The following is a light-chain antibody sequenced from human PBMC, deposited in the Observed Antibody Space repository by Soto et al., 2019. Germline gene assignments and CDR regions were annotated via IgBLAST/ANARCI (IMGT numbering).Light chain of an antibody. Sequence: QSALTQPASVSGSPGQSITISCTGTSSDIGAYNFVSWYQQHPGKAPKLMLYDVNIRPSGVSNRFSGSKSGNSASLTISGLQDEDEADYYCTSGTTSNNMIFGGGNKLTVL. CDR2: DVN. V-gene: IGLV2-14*03. CDR3: TSGTTSNNMI. J-gene: IGLJ2*01. CDR1: SSDIGAYNF.